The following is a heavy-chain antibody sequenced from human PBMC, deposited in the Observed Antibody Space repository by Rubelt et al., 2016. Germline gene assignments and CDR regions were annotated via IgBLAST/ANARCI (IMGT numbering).Heavy chain of an antibody. CDR3: ARVIAAAGRDGNYFDY. D-gene: IGHD6-13*01. CDR2: INTNTGNP. Sequence: QVQLVQSGSELKKPGASVKVSCKASGYTFTSYAMNWVRQAPGQGLEWMGWINTNTGNPTYAQGFSGRVVFRLEYPVSTAFLQSSSLKAEDNAWYYCARVIAAAGRDGNYFDYWVQGTLVTVSS. V-gene: IGHV7-4-1*02. CDR1: GYTFTSYA. J-gene: IGHJ4*02.